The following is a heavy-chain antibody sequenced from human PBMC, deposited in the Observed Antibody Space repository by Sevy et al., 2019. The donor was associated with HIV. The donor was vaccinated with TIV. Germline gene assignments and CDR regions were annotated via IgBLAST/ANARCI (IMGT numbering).Heavy chain of an antibody. V-gene: IGHV3-23*01. D-gene: IGHD2-8*01. Sequence: LSLTCAASGFTFSKYSMSWVRQPPGKGLEWVSTLSFGCGEINYADSVKGRFTITRDNSKSSVYLQMNNLRPEDTAVYYCAREGCTKPHDYWGQGTLVIVSS. J-gene: IGHJ4*02. CDR2: LSFGCGEI. CDR1: GFTFSKYS. CDR3: AREGCTKPHDY.